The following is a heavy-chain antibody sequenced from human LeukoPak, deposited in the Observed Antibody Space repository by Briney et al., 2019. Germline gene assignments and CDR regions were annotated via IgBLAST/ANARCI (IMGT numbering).Heavy chain of an antibody. Sequence: GGSLTLSCALYGFIYSHHCMLGDSQAPGQGLVWVSRVDSDGKSTNYADSVKGRFTISRDNAKNTVYLEMNSLRGEDTAVYYCLRRKAVVSSIVCFDPWGQGTLVTVSS. CDR3: LRRKAVVSSIVCFDP. CDR1: GFIYSHHC. D-gene: IGHD1-26*01. V-gene: IGHV3-74*01. J-gene: IGHJ5*02. CDR2: VDSDGKST.